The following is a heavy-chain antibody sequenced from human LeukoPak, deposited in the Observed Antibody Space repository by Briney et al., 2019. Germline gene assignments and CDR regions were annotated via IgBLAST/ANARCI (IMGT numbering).Heavy chain of an antibody. Sequence: GGSLRLSCAASGFTFSSYAMSWVRQAPGKGLEWVSAISGSGGSTYYADSVKGRFTISRDNSKNTLYLQMNSLRAEDTAVYYCARVQNLRQQLNGLGLGYWGQGTLVTVSS. CDR3: ARVQNLRQQLNGLGLGY. D-gene: IGHD6-13*01. V-gene: IGHV3-23*01. J-gene: IGHJ4*02. CDR2: ISGSGGST. CDR1: GFTFSSYA.